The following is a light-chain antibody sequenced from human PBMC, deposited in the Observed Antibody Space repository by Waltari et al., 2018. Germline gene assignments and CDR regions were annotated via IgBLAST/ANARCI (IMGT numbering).Light chain of an antibody. J-gene: IGLJ1*01. CDR3: SSYTSSSTLYV. CDR2: DVS. CDR1: RSDVGGYNY. Sequence: QSALTQPASVSGSPGQSITISCTGTRSDVGGYNYVSWYQQHPGKAPKHIIYDVSNRPSVVSIRFSGSKYGNTASLTISVLQAEDEADYYCSSYTSSSTLYVFGTGTKVTVL. V-gene: IGLV2-14*03.